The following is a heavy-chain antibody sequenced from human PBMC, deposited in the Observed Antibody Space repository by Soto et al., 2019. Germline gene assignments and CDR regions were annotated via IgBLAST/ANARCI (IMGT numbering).Heavy chain of an antibody. J-gene: IGHJ6*02. V-gene: IGHV1-69*01. Sequence: QVQLVQSGAEVKKPGSSVKVSCKISGGTFSRYSISWVRQAPGQGLEWMGGIVPIFGTRNYAQKFQDRVTITTDESATTAHMELSNLRSEDTAAYYCARPYEGGYSSNHHYYYALDVWGQGTAVTVSS. CDR3: ARPYEGGYSSNHHYYYALDV. D-gene: IGHD3-22*01. CDR2: IVPIFGTR. CDR1: GGTFSRYS.